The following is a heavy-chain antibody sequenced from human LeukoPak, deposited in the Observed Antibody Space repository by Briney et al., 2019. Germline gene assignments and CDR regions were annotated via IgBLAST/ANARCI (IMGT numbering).Heavy chain of an antibody. V-gene: IGHV3-30-3*01. CDR3: ARDCGSGGCDY. D-gene: IGHD2-15*01. J-gene: IGHJ4*01. Sequence: SSLTLSCAASGFIFSNYAKHWFRQAPGKGLEWVAVLSSDGSNTYYAVSVKGRFTISRDNAKNTVYLQMNSLRTEDTVVYYCARDCGSGGCDYWGQGTLVTVSS. CDR1: GFIFSNYA. CDR2: LSSDGSNT.